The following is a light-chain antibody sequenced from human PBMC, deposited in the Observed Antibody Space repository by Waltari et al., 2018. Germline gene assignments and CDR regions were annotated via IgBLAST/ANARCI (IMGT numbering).Light chain of an antibody. CDR1: QSISRY. J-gene: IGKJ1*01. V-gene: IGKV3-20*01. Sequence: EIMLTQSPDTLSLSPGERATLSCMASQSISRYLVWYQQKPGQAPRLLIYQSSIRATGIPDRFSGSGYGTDFSLTISKLEPEDFAVYYCQNHERLPAVFGQGTKVEIK. CDR2: QSS. CDR3: QNHERLPAV.